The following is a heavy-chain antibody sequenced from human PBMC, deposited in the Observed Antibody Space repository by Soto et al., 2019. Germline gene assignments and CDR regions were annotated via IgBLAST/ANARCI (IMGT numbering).Heavy chain of an antibody. V-gene: IGHV1-18*04. CDR1: GYTFTNYG. D-gene: IGHD5-18*01. CDR2: ITVYNGNT. Sequence: GASVKVSGKASGYTFTNYGVSWVRQAPGQGLEWMGWITVYNGNTHYAQNLQGRVTMTTDTSTSTAHMELWSLGSDDTAVYYCARSYSYGSYWYFDYWGQGALVTVSS. CDR3: ARSYSYGSYWYFDY. J-gene: IGHJ4*02.